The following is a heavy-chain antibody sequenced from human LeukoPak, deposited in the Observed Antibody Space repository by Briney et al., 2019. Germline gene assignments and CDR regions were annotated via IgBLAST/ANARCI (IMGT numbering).Heavy chain of an antibody. J-gene: IGHJ5*02. CDR1: GFILSSYW. CDR2: IKQDGTET. V-gene: IGHV3-7*01. D-gene: IGHD5-24*01. CDR3: ARNTDRDAYMAS. Sequence: LPGGSLRLSCAVTGFILSSYWMSSVRQAPGKGLEWVANIKQDGTETHYGDSVKGRFTISRDNAKSSLYLQLNSLRGEDTAVYYCARNTDRDAYMASWGQGTLVTVSS.